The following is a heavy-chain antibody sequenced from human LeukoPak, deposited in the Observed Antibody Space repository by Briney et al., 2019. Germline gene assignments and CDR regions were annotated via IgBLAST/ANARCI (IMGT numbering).Heavy chain of an antibody. CDR1: GFTFSSYS. Sequence: PGGSLRLSCAASGFTFSSYSMNWVRQAPGKGLEWVSSISSSSSYIYYADSVKGRFTISRDNAKNSLYLQMNSLRAEDTAVYYCARAAGYSYGDDDFDYWGQGTLVTVSS. D-gene: IGHD5-18*01. CDR3: ARAAGYSYGDDDFDY. J-gene: IGHJ4*02. V-gene: IGHV3-21*01. CDR2: ISSSSSYI.